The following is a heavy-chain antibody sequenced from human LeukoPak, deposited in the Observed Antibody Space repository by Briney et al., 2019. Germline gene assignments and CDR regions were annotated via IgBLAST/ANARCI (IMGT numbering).Heavy chain of an antibody. CDR1: GGSISSYF. Sequence: SETLSLTCTVSGGSISSYFWTWIRQPAGKGLEWIGRIHASGTTNYNSSLKSRVIMSVDTSKNQFSLKLTSVTAADTAVYFCARDGADVYGRAFDYWGQGTLVSVSS. CDR3: ARDGADVYGRAFDY. D-gene: IGHD3-10*01. J-gene: IGHJ4*02. V-gene: IGHV4-4*07. CDR2: IHASGTT.